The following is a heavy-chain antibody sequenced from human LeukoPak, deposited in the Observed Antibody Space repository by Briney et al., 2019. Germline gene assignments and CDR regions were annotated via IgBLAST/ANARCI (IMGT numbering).Heavy chain of an antibody. D-gene: IGHD1-26*01. V-gene: IGHV3-7*01. CDR3: ARRKWELPNGDYYYYYYMDV. Sequence: GGSLRLSCAASGFTFSSYRMSWVRQAPGKGLEWVANIKQDGSEKYYVDSVKGRFTISRDNAKNSLYLQMNSLRAEDTAVYYCARRKWELPNGDYYYYYYMDVWGKGTTVTVSS. CDR1: GFTFSSYR. J-gene: IGHJ6*03. CDR2: IKQDGSEK.